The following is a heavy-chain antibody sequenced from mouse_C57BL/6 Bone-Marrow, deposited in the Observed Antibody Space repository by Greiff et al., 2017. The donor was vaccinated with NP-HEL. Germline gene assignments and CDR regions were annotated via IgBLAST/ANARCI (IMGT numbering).Heavy chain of an antibody. CDR2: SRNKANDYTK. CDR1: GFTFSDFY. CDR3: ARTNYYGSSYVDYAMDY. Sequence: EVMLVESGGGLVQSGRSLRLSCATSGFTFSDFYMEWVRQAPGKGLEWIAASRNKANDYTKEYSASVKGRFIVSRDTSQSILYLQMNALRAEDTAIYYGARTNYYGSSYVDYAMDYWGQGTSVTVSS. V-gene: IGHV7-1*01. D-gene: IGHD1-1*01. J-gene: IGHJ4*01.